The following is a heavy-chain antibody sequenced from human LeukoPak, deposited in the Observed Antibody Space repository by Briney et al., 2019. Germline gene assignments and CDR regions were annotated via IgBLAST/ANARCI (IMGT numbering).Heavy chain of an antibody. D-gene: IGHD4-11*01. CDR1: NYSISNSLY. Sequence: SEPLSLTCSGSNYSISNSLYWGWLRQPPGKGLEWIGSISHSGSTYYNPSLKSRVTISMDTSTNQFSLNLSSVTAADTAVFYCARLYSARYADLWGQGTLVTVSS. CDR2: ISHSGST. J-gene: IGHJ5*02. CDR3: ARLYSARYADL. V-gene: IGHV4-38-2*02.